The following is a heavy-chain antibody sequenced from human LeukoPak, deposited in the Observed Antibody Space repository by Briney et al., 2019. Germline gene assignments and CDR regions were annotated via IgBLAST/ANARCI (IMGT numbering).Heavy chain of an antibody. CDR3: ARDGATTVTTNDNWYFDL. CDR1: GFTFRTSG. CDR2: ISSSGTTI. D-gene: IGHD4-17*01. Sequence: GGSLRLSCAASGFTFRTSGMNWVRQAPGKGLEWVSYISSSGTTISYAQSVKGRFTITRDNAQNSLTLHMNTLRADDTAVYYCARDGATTVTTNDNWYFDLWGRGTLVTVSS. J-gene: IGHJ2*01. V-gene: IGHV3-48*01.